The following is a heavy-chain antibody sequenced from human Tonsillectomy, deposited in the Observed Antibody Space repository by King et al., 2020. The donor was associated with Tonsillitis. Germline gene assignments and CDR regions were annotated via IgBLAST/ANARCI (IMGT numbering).Heavy chain of an antibody. CDR3: ARIGARYYYGSGSYPPFFDY. V-gene: IGHV4-4*07. D-gene: IGHD3-10*01. CDR2: IYTSGTT. J-gene: IGHJ4*02. CDR1: GGSISKYY. Sequence: VQLQESGPGLVKPSETLSLTCTVSGGSISKYYWRWIRQPAGKGLEWIGRIYTSGTTNYNPSLRSRFTMSVDTSKNQFSLKLSSVTAADTAVYYCARIGARYYYGSGSYPPFFDYWGQGTLVTVSS.